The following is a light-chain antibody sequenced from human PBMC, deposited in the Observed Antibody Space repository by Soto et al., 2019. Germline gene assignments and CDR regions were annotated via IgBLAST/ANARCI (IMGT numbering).Light chain of an antibody. CDR3: TSYASSSTYV. Sequence: QSVLTQPASVSGSPGQSITISCTGTSSDVGGYNHVSWYQQHPGKAPKLMIYDVSNRPSGVSNRFFGSKSDNTASLTISGLQAEDEADYCCTSYASSSTYVFGTGTKVTVL. CDR1: SSDVGGYNH. CDR2: DVS. J-gene: IGLJ1*01. V-gene: IGLV2-14*03.